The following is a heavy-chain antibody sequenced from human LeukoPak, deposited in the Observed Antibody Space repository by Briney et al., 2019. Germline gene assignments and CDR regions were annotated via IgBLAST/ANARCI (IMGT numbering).Heavy chain of an antibody. Sequence: GGSLRLSCAASGFTFDDYAMHWVRQAPGKGLEWVSGISWNSGSIGYADSVKGRFTISRDNAKNSLYLQMNSLKAEDTALYYCAKAVGATLARAFDIWGQGTMVTVSS. D-gene: IGHD1-26*01. CDR3: AKAVGATLARAFDI. CDR1: GFTFDDYA. J-gene: IGHJ3*02. V-gene: IGHV3-9*01. CDR2: ISWNSGSI.